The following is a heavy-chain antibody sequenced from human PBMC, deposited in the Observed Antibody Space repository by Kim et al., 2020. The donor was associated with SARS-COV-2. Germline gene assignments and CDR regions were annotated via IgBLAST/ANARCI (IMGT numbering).Heavy chain of an antibody. CDR2: SIPIFGTA. J-gene: IGHJ6*02. Sequence: SVKVSCKASGGTFSSYAISWVRQAPGQGLEWMGGSIPIFGTANYAQKFQGRVTITADESTSTAYMELSSLRSEDTAVYYCARGTAYGYVGYYYYYGMDVWGQGTTVTVSS. D-gene: IGHD5-18*01. CDR1: GGTFSSYA. V-gene: IGHV1-69*13. CDR3: ARGTAYGYVGYYYYYGMDV.